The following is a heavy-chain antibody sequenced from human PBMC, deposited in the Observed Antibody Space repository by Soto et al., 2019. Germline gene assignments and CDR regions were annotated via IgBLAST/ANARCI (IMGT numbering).Heavy chain of an antibody. J-gene: IGHJ4*02. V-gene: IGHV3-23*01. CDR2: ISGSAASA. Sequence: EVQLLESGGGLVQPGGSLRLSCAASGFTFSNYAMSWVRQAPGKGREWVSRISGSAASAYYEDSVKGRFTISRDNSKNPLYLQMYSLRAEDTAVYYCAKELSSRWTDTFDYWGKGSLVTVSS. D-gene: IGHD1-1*01. CDR3: AKELSSRWTDTFDY. CDR1: GFTFSNYA.